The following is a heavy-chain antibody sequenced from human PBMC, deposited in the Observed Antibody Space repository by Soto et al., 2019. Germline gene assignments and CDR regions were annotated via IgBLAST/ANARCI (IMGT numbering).Heavy chain of an antibody. V-gene: IGHV3-21*01. J-gene: IGHJ2*01. Sequence: EVQLVESGGGLVKPGGSLRLSCAASGFTFSSYNMNWVRPAPGKGLEWVSSISSSSSYRDYADSGKGRFTTSRDNAKNSIYLPRNSLRADDTALYYCARRKEDDDLLNGFYMRYCDLCGRGTLGTVSS. D-gene: IGHD3-9*01. CDR3: ARRKEDDDLLNGFYMRYCDL. CDR2: ISSSSSYR. CDR1: GFTFSSYN.